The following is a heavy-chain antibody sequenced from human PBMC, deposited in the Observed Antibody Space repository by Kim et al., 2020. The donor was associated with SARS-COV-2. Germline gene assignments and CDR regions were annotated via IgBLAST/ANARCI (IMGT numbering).Heavy chain of an antibody. J-gene: IGHJ3*02. CDR1: GGSISSSNW. D-gene: IGHD2-21*01. Sequence: SETLSLTCAVSGGSISSSNWWSWVRQPPGKGLEWIGEIYHSGSTNYNPSLKSRATISVDKSKKQFSLKLSSVTAADTAVYYCARGGILWRKPEGAFDIWGQGTMVTVSS. V-gene: IGHV4-4*02. CDR3: ARGGILWRKPEGAFDI. CDR2: IYHSGST.